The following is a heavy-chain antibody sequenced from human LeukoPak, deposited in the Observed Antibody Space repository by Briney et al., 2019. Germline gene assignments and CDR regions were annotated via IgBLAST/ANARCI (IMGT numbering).Heavy chain of an antibody. V-gene: IGHV4-59*08. Sequence: PSETLSLTCTVSGGSISSYYWSWIRQPPGKGLEWIGYIYYSGSTNYNPSLKSRVTIPVDTSKNQFSLKLSSVTAADTAVYYCARLRFGYCSGGSCYSAYYYYYYGMDVWGQGTTVTVSS. CDR2: IYYSGST. CDR1: GGSISSYY. D-gene: IGHD2-15*01. J-gene: IGHJ6*02. CDR3: ARLRFGYCSGGSCYSAYYYYYYGMDV.